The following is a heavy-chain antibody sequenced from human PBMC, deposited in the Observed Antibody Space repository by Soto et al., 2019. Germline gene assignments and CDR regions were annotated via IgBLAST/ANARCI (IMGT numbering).Heavy chain of an antibody. Sequence: ASVKVSCKASVYTFTSCAMHWVRQAPGQRLEWMGWINAGNGNTKYSQKFQGRVTITRDTSASTAYMELSSLRSEDTAVYYCARLSSAPGSYYYYGMDVWGQGTTVTVSS. D-gene: IGHD6-19*01. V-gene: IGHV1-3*01. J-gene: IGHJ6*02. CDR1: VYTFTSCA. CDR3: ARLSSAPGSYYYYGMDV. CDR2: INAGNGNT.